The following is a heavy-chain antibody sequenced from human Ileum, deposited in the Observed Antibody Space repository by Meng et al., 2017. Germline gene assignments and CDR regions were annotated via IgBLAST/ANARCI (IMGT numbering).Heavy chain of an antibody. CDR1: GFVFRNFH. CDR3: TREPSVGSFLPPHYYGMDV. J-gene: IGHJ6*02. D-gene: IGHD1-26*01. V-gene: IGHV3-74*01. Sequence: GESLKISCTASGFVFRNFHIHWVRQVPGKGLMWVSFIKPDEITANYADSVKGRFTISRDNSKNTVYLQMDSLRVEDTAVYYCTREPSVGSFLPPHYYGMDVWGQGTTVTVSS. CDR2: IKPDEITA.